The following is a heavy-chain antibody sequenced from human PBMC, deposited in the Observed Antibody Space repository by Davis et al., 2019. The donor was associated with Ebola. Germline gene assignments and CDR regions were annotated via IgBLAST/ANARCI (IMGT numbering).Heavy chain of an antibody. D-gene: IGHD5-18*01. CDR1: GFTFSSYW. V-gene: IGHV3-21*01. CDR3: ADGKTTAMVY. Sequence: GESLKISCAASGFTFSSYWMSWVRQAPGKGLEWVSSISSSSSYIYYADSVKGRFTISRDNAKNSLYLQMNSLRAEDTAVYYCADGKTTAMVYWGQGTLVTVSS. CDR2: ISSSSSYI. J-gene: IGHJ4*02.